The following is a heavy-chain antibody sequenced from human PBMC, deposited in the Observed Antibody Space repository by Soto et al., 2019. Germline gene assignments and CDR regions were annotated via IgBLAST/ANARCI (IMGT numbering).Heavy chain of an antibody. CDR1: GFPFSAYA. J-gene: IGHJ3*01. CDR3: AAITVVRGVTYDAFDF. CDR2: ISYDGTNN. D-gene: IGHD3-10*01. Sequence: QVQRGEPGGGVVQPGRSLRLSCAASGFPFSAYAMHWVRQAPGKGLEWVAVISYDGTNNYYADSVKGRFTISRDNSKNTLFLQMNSLSSEEMAVYYCAAITVVRGVTYDAFDFWGQGTMVTVSS. V-gene: IGHV3-30-3*01.